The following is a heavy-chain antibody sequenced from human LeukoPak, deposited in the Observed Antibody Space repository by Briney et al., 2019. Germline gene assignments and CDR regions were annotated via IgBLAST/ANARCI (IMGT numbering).Heavy chain of an antibody. CDR2: ISSSSTYI. CDR3: ATDQGSSWRTGLDY. V-gene: IGHV3-21*01. CDR1: GFSFSTYS. J-gene: IGHJ4*02. D-gene: IGHD6-13*01. Sequence: PGGSLRLSCAASGFSFSTYSMNWVRQAPGKGLEWVSSISSSSTYIYYSDSVKGRFTISRDNAKNSLYLQMNSLRAEHTAVYHCATDQGSSWRTGLDYWGQGTLVTVSS.